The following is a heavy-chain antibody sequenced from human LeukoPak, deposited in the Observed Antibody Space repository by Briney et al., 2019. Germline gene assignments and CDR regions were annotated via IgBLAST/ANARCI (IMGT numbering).Heavy chain of an antibody. J-gene: IGHJ4*02. CDR3: AKDAGAAVAGRGFDY. Sequence: GGSLRLSCAASGFTFSSYAMSWVCQAPGKGLEWVSAISGSGGSTYYADSVKGRFTISRDNSKNTLYLQMNSLRAEDTAVYYCAKDAGAAVAGRGFDYWGQGTLVTVSS. V-gene: IGHV3-23*01. D-gene: IGHD6-19*01. CDR1: GFTFSSYA. CDR2: ISGSGGST.